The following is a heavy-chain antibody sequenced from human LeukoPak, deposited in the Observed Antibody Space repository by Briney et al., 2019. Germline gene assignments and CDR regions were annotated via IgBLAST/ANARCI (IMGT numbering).Heavy chain of an antibody. D-gene: IGHD7-27*01. Sequence: PGGSLRLSCAASGFTFSGSAIHWVRQASGRGLEWVGRIRSKTNNYATAYSASVRGRFTISREDSQNTAYLQMNSLQTEDTAVNYCTTIRTGDGNSIFDYWGQGTLVTVSS. CDR3: TTIRTGDGNSIFDY. J-gene: IGHJ4*02. CDR1: GFTFSGSA. V-gene: IGHV3-73*01. CDR2: IRSKTNNYAT.